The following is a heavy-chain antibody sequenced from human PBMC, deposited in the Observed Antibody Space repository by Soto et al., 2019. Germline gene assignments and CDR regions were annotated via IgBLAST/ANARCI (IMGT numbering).Heavy chain of an antibody. V-gene: IGHV3-30-3*01. CDR1: GFTFKTDL. CDR3: EKEGGDTGSGSMDA. Sequence: QVQLVESGGGVVQPGRSPRLSCAASGFTFKTDLMHWVRQAPGKGLEWVALISFDSGYTYYADSVKGRFTISRDNSKNTLYLQMNSVTVDDTAVYYCEKEGGDTGSGSMDAWGQGTTVTVSS. J-gene: IGHJ6*02. CDR2: ISFDSGYT. D-gene: IGHD1-26*01.